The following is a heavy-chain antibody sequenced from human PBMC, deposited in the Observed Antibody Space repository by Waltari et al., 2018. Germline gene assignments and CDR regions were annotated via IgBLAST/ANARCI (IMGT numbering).Heavy chain of an antibody. CDR3: ARDASTVAQTFAFDI. CDR2: ISYDGSNK. D-gene: IGHD4-17*01. V-gene: IGHV3-30*01. CDR1: GFTFSRYA. J-gene: IGHJ3*02. Sequence: QVQLVESGGGVVQPGRSLRLSCAASGFTFSRYAMHWVRQAPGKGLEWVAVISYDGSNKYYADSVKGRFTISRDNSKNTLYLQMNSLRAEDTAVYYCARDASTVAQTFAFDIWGQGTMVTVSS.